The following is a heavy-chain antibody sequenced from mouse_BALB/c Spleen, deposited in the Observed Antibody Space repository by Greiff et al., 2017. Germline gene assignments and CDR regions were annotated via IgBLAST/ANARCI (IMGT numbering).Heavy chain of an antibody. Sequence: EVKLMESGGGLVKPGGSLKLSCAASGFTFSSYAMSWVRQTPEKRLEWVASISSGGSTYYPDSVKGRFTISRDNARNILYLQMSSLRSEDTAMYYCARDHWGAMDYWGQGTSVTVSS. CDR3: ARDHWGAMDY. D-gene: IGHD1-2*01. CDR2: ISSGGST. V-gene: IGHV5-6-5*01. J-gene: IGHJ4*01. CDR1: GFTFSSYA.